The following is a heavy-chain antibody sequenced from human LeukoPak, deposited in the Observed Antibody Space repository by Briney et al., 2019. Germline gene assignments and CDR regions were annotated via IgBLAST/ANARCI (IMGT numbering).Heavy chain of an antibody. CDR3: SAYGAGKWLPHFDC. D-gene: IGHD6-19*01. CDR2: IGITIDGGTT. J-gene: IGHJ4*02. Sequence: PGGSLRLSCAASGFTNGWLSWVRQPPGKGLEWVARIGITIDGGTTYYAASVKGRFTISRDDSENTLSLQMNSLRTEDTAVYYCSAYGAGKWLPHFDCWGRGTLVTVSS. CDR1: GFTNGW. V-gene: IGHV3-15*04.